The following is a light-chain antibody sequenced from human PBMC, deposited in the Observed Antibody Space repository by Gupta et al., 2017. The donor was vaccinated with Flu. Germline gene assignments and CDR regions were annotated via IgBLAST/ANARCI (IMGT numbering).Light chain of an antibody. CDR1: QSISSN. CDR3: QQHNNWPPYS. Sequence: EIVMRQSPATLSVSPGERATLSCRASQSISSNLAWYQQKPGQAPRLLIYAASIRATGIPARFSGSGSGTEFTLTIISVQSEDFAVYYCQQHNNWPPYSFGQGTXLEIK. V-gene: IGKV3D-15*01. CDR2: AAS. J-gene: IGKJ2*03.